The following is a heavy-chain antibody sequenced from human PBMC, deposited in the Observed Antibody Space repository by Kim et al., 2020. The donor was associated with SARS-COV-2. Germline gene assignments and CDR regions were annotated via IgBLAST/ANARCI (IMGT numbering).Heavy chain of an antibody. D-gene: IGHD1-26*01. CDR3: AGRSQWELHY. CDR1: GGSISSSNW. Sequence: SETLSLTCAVSGGSISSSNWWSWVRQPPGKGLEWIGEIYHSGSTNYNPSLKSQVTISVDKSRNQFSLKLSSVTAADTAVYYCAGRSQWELHYWGQGTLATVSS. J-gene: IGHJ4*02. CDR2: IYHSGST. V-gene: IGHV4-4*02.